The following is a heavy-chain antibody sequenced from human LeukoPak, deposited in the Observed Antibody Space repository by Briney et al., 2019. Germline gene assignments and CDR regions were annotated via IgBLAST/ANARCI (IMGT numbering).Heavy chain of an antibody. V-gene: IGHV3-30*18. CDR2: ISYDGSNK. D-gene: IGHD3-22*01. CDR1: GFTFSSYG. Sequence: GGSLRLSCAASGFTFSSYGMHWVRQAPGKGLEWVAVISYDGSNKYYADSVKGRFTISRDNSKNTLYLQMNSLRAEDTAVYYCAKDRGLGDFDYWGQGTLVTVSS. J-gene: IGHJ4*02. CDR3: AKDRGLGDFDY.